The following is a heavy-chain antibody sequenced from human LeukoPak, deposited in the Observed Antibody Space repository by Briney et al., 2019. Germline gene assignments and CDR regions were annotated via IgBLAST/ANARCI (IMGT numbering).Heavy chain of an antibody. D-gene: IGHD3-10*01. CDR2: ISAYNGNT. V-gene: IGHV1-18*04. J-gene: IGHJ6*03. Sequence: ASVKVSCKASGYTFTGYYMHWVRQAPGQGLEWMGWISAYNGNTNYAQKLQGRVTMTTDTSTSTAYMELRSLRSDDTAVYYCARAFTMVRGVIKRYYYYYYMDVWGKGTTVTISS. CDR1: GYTFTGYY. CDR3: ARAFTMVRGVIKRYYYYYYMDV.